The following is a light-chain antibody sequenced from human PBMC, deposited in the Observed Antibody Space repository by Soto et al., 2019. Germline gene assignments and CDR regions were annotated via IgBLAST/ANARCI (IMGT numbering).Light chain of an antibody. J-gene: IGKJ1*01. Sequence: DIQMTQSPSTLSASVGDRVTITCRASQSISSWLAWYQQKPGKAPKLLIYDASSLESGVPSRFSGSGSGTEFTLTISSLQPEDFATYYCQQYTSYSWTFGQGTKVDIK. CDR2: DAS. CDR3: QQYTSYSWT. V-gene: IGKV1-5*01. CDR1: QSISSW.